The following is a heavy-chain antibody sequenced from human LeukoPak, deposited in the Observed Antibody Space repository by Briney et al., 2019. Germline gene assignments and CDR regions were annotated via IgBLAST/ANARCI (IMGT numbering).Heavy chain of an antibody. CDR3: AKDVLLWPIAVAGSADY. CDR2: ISGSGGST. Sequence: GGSLRLSCAASGFTFSDSAVDWVRQAPGKGLEWVSAISGSGGSTYYADSVKGRFTISRDNSKNTLYLQMNSLRAEDTAVYYCAKDVLLWPIAVAGSADYWGQGTLVTVSS. D-gene: IGHD6-19*01. CDR1: GFTFSDSA. J-gene: IGHJ4*02. V-gene: IGHV3-23*01.